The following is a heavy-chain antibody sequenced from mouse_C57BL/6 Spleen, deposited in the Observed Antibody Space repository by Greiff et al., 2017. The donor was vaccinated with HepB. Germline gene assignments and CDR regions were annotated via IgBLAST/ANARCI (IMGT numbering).Heavy chain of an antibody. CDR3: VRQDFIDAMDY. Sequence: EVQLVESGGGLVQPKGSLKLSCAASGFSFNTYAMNWVRQAPGKGLEWVARIRSKSNNYATYYADSVKDRFTISRDDSESMLYLQMNNLKTEDTAIYCCVRQDFIDAMDYWGQGTSVTVSS. CDR2: IRSKSNNYAT. CDR1: GFSFNTYA. D-gene: IGHD1-1*01. V-gene: IGHV10-1*01. J-gene: IGHJ4*01.